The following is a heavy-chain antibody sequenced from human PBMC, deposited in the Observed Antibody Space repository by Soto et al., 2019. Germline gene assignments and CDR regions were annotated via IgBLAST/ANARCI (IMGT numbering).Heavy chain of an antibody. D-gene: IGHD1-20*01. V-gene: IGHV5-51*07. CDR3: VRPSDNLKAFDP. CDR2: IYPRHSDT. Sequence: GESLKISCRRPGYTFASIWCGRVHPMPGKGLERMGLIYPRHSDTRYSPSFQGKVTISAHKSISTAYLQWSSRKTSDSAKYYCVRPSDNLKAFDPWGQGTLVTVSS. J-gene: IGHJ5*02. CDR1: GYTFASIW.